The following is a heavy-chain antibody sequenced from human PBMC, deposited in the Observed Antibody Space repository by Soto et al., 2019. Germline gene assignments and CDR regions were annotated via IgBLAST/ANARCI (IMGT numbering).Heavy chain of an antibody. CDR1: GFTFSTYD. V-gene: IGHV3-21*01. Sequence: LRLSCVASGFTFSTYDMNWVRQAPGKGPEWVSSINRASIYIYYADSVRGRFTISRDNAKNSLYLQMDSLRVEDTAVYYCARRTVTTYHYFDYWGQGTLVTVSS. CDR2: INRASIYI. CDR3: ARRTVTTYHYFDY. J-gene: IGHJ4*02. D-gene: IGHD4-17*01.